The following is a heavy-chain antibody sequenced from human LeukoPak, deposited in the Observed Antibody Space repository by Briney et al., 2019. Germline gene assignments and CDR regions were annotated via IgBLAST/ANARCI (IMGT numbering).Heavy chain of an antibody. D-gene: IGHD5-24*01. CDR3: ARDHLGDGYPGRY. CDR1: GYTFTSCY. J-gene: IGHJ4*02. CDR2: INPSGGST. V-gene: IGHV1-46*01. Sequence: ASVKVSCKASGYTFTSCYMHWVRQAPGQGLEWMGIINPSGGSTSYAQKFQGRVTMTRGTSTSTVYTELSSLRSEDTAVYYCARDHLGDGYPGRYWGQGTLVTVSS.